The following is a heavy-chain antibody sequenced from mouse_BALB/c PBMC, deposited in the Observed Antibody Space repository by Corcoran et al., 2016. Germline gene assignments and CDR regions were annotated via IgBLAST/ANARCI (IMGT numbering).Heavy chain of an antibody. D-gene: IGHD4-1*01. CDR1: GYTFTDYN. J-gene: IGHJ3*01. V-gene: IGHV1-18*01. Sequence: EVLLQQSGPELVKPGASVKIPCKASGYTFTDYNMDWVKQSHGKSLEWIGDINPNNGGTIYNQKFKGKATLTVDKSSSTAYMELRSLTSENTAVYYCGRGTDLGRFAYWGQGTLVTVSA. CDR3: GRGTDLGRFAY. CDR2: INPNNGGT.